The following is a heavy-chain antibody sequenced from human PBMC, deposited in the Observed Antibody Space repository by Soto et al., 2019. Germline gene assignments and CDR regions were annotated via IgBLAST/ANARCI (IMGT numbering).Heavy chain of an antibody. D-gene: IGHD6-13*01. CDR3: ARDLEPGYSSSWYPRILDP. J-gene: IGHJ5*02. CDR1: GYTFTGYA. Sequence: GASVKVSCKASGYTFTGYAMHWVRQAPGQRLEWMGWINAGNGNTKYSQKFQGRVTITRDTSASTAYMELSSLRSDDTAVYYCARDLEPGYSSSWYPRILDPWGQGTLVTVSS. CDR2: INAGNGNT. V-gene: IGHV1-3*01.